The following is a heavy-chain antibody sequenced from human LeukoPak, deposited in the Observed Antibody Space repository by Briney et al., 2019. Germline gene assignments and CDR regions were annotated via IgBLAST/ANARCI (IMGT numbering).Heavy chain of an antibody. J-gene: IGHJ3*02. CDR2: IYPGDSDT. CDR3: AIATEMATISGAFDT. D-gene: IGHD5-24*01. Sequence: GESLKISCKGSGYSFTSYWIGWVRQMPGKGLEWMGIIYPGDSDTRYSPSFQGQVTISADKSISTAYLQWSSLKASDTAMYYCAIATEMATISGAFDTWGQGTMVTVSS. CDR1: GYSFTSYW. V-gene: IGHV5-51*01.